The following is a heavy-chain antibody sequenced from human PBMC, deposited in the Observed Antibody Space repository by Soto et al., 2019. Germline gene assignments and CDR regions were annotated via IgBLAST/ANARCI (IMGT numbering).Heavy chain of an antibody. V-gene: IGHV3-43*01. CDR1: GFKFDDYM. J-gene: IGHJ5*01. CDR3: AKEGNGGSSLDS. Sequence: GGSLRLSCEAPGFKFDDYMMHWVRQAPGKGLEWISLISWDGGSIDYADSIKGRFTVSRDNSKTSLYLHMHSLTSDDTAFYFCAKEGNGGSSLDSWGQGTLVTVSS. CDR2: ISWDGGSI. D-gene: IGHD2-15*01.